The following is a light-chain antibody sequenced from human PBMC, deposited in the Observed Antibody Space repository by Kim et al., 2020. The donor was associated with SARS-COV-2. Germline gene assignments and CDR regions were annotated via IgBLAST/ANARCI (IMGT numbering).Light chain of an antibody. V-gene: IGLV2-14*01. CDR2: DVS. CDR3: SSYTSSSTV. CDR1: SSDVGGYNY. J-gene: IGLJ2*01. Sequence: QSALTQPPSVSGSPGQSITISCTGTSSDVGGYNYVSWYQQHPGKAPKLMIYDVSKRPSGVSNRFSGSKSGNTASLTISGLQAEDEADYYCSSYTSSSTVFGGGTQLTVL.